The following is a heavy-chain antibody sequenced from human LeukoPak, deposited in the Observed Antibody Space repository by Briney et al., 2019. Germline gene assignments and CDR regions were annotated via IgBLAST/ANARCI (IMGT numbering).Heavy chain of an antibody. CDR3: ARAVLYSSSSGLDY. V-gene: IGHV3-21*01. Sequence: GGSLRLSCAASGFTFSSYSMNWVRQAPGKGLEWVSSIGSSSSYIYYADSVKGRFTISRDNAKNSLYLQMNSLRAEDTAVYYCARAVLYSSSSGLDYWGQGTLVTVSS. CDR2: IGSSSSYI. CDR1: GFTFSSYS. J-gene: IGHJ4*02. D-gene: IGHD6-6*01.